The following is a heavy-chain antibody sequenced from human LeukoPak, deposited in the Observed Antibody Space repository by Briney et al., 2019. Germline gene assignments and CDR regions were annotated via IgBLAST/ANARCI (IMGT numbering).Heavy chain of an antibody. CDR1: GYTFTSYG. D-gene: IGHD3-10*01. V-gene: IGHV1-18*01. Sequence: ASVKVSCKASGYTFTSYGISWVRRAPGQGLEWMGWISAYNGNTNYAQKLQGRVTMTTDTSASTAYMELSSLRSEDTAVYYCARVFGSGRSDAFDIWGQGTMVTVSS. J-gene: IGHJ3*02. CDR2: ISAYNGNT. CDR3: ARVFGSGRSDAFDI.